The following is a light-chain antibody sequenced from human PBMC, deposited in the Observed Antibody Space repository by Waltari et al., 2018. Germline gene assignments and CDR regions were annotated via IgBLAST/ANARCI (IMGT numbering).Light chain of an antibody. CDR1: SSDIGSYNF. V-gene: IGLV2-8*01. CDR2: EVT. Sequence: QSALTQPPSASGSPGQSVTISFPATSSDIGSYNFFSWYQHHPGKAPKLIIYEVTPRPSGVPDRFSGSKSGNTASLTVSGLQAEDEADYYCASFVGTNNFRVFGGGTRVTVL. CDR3: ASFVGTNNFRV. J-gene: IGLJ2*01.